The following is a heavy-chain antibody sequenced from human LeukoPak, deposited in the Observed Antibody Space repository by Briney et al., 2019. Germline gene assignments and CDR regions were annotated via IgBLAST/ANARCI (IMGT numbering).Heavy chain of an antibody. D-gene: IGHD1-14*01. CDR1: GFSFTSYA. CDR2: VSRSGGAT. V-gene: IGHV3-23*01. CDR3: AKSGNHDTYDY. Sequence: GGSLRLSCAASGFSFTSYAMSWVRQAQGKGLEWVSAVSRSGGATYYADSVKGRFTISRDNSKNTLYLQMNSLRAEDTAVYYRAKSGNHDTYDYWGQGTLVTVSS. J-gene: IGHJ4*02.